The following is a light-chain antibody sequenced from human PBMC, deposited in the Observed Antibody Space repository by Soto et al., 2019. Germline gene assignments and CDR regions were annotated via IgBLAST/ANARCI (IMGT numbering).Light chain of an antibody. CDR1: QSISTN. CDR2: GAS. Sequence: EPLMSNSPANLSLSPGDTATLSCSARQSISTNLAWYQQKLGQAPRLLIYGASTRATGIPARFSGIGSGTEFTLTISSLQSEDFAVYYGQQYKNWPTITFCQGTRLEIK. CDR3: QQYKNWPTIT. J-gene: IGKJ5*01. V-gene: IGKV3D-15*01.